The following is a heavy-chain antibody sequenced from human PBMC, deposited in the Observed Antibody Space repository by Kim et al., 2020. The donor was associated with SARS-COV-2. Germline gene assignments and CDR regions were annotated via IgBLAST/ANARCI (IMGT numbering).Heavy chain of an antibody. D-gene: IGHD1-20*01. Sequence: SETLSLTCAVSGGSISSGGYSWSWIRQPPGKGLEWIGYIYHSGSTYYNPSLKSRVTISVDRSKNQFSLKLSSVTAADTAVYYCARGDITGLNYFDYWGQGTLVTVSS. CDR3: ARGDITGLNYFDY. J-gene: IGHJ4*02. CDR2: IYHSGST. CDR1: GGSISSGGYS. V-gene: IGHV4-30-2*01.